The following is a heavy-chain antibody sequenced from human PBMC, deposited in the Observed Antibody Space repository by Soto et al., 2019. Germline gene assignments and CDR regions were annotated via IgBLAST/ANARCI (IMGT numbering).Heavy chain of an antibody. Sequence: SETLSLTCTVYGGSISSFFYYWSWIRQHPGKGLEWIGYIYYSGSTYYNPSLKSRVTISVDTSKNQFSLKLSSVTAADTAVYYCARVTTGTTGSVFDYWGQGTLVTVSS. CDR2: IYYSGST. CDR1: GGSISSFFYY. V-gene: IGHV4-31*03. J-gene: IGHJ4*02. CDR3: ARVTTGTTGSVFDY. D-gene: IGHD1-1*01.